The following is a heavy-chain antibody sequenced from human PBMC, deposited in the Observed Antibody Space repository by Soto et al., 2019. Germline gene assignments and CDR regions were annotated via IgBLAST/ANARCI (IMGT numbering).Heavy chain of an antibody. CDR2: IIPILGTA. J-gene: IGHJ4*02. D-gene: IGHD2-15*01. Sequence: ASVKVSCKASGGTFSSYTISWVRQAPGQGLEWMGRIIPILGTANYAQKFQGRVTITADKSTSTAYMELSSLRSEDTAVYYCATHVVVAATTLIDYWGQGTLVTVSS. CDR1: GGTFSSYT. V-gene: IGHV1-69*08. CDR3: ATHVVVAATTLIDY.